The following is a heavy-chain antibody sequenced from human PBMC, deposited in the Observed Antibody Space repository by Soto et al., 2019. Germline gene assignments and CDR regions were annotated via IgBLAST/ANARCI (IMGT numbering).Heavy chain of an antibody. CDR2: ISDSGGSI. CDR3: VKGGASSTSSWYPH. CDR1: GFTFSNYA. V-gene: IGHV3-23*01. Sequence: GGSLRLSCAASGFTFSNYAMHWVRQAPGKGLNWVSTISDSGGSIYYIDSVRGRFTISRDSSKNTLYLQMNSLRVEDTAIYYCVKGGASSTSSWYPHWGRGILVTVSS. J-gene: IGHJ4*01. D-gene: IGHD6-13*01.